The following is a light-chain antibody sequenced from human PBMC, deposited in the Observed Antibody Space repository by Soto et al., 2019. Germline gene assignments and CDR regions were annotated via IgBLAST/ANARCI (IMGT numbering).Light chain of an antibody. J-gene: IGKJ2*01. CDR3: QQYNSWPLYT. CDR1: QFVSSR. CDR2: DTS. V-gene: IGKV3-15*01. Sequence: DIVVTQSPATLSASPGERVTLSCRASQFVSSRLAWYQRRPGQVPRLLIYDTSTRAPGISAIFSGSGSGTEFTLTISSLQSEDYAVDYCQQYNSWPLYTFGQGTKLEIK.